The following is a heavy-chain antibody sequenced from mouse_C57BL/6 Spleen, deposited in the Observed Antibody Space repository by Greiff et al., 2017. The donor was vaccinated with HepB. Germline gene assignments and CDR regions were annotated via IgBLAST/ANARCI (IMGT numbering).Heavy chain of an antibody. Sequence: VQLQQSGPELVKPGASVKISCKASGYSFTGYYMNWVKQSPEKSLEWIGEINPSTGGTTYNQKFKAKATLTVDKSSSTAYMRLKSLTSEDSAVYYCAREGDYDGDYYAMDYWGQGTSVTVSS. V-gene: IGHV1-42*01. CDR2: INPSTGGT. J-gene: IGHJ4*01. CDR1: GYSFTGYY. D-gene: IGHD2-4*01. CDR3: AREGDYDGDYYAMDY.